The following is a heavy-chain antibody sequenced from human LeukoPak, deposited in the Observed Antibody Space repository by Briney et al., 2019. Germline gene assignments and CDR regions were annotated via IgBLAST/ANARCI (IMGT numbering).Heavy chain of an antibody. J-gene: IGHJ4*02. CDR3: ENSYDGKIVPFDN. CDR1: GASITNSY. D-gene: IGHD4-23*01. CDR2: IYSSGNT. V-gene: IGHV4-4*09. Sequence: SETLSLTCTVSGASITNSYWNWVRQPPGKGLEWIGYIYSSGNTNYNPSLKSRVTISLDVSKNQFSLKLTSVTVADTAVYYFENSYDGKIVPFDNWGQGALVAVSS.